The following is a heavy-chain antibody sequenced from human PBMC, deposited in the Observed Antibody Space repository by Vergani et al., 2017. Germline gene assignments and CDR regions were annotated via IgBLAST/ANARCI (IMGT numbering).Heavy chain of an antibody. V-gene: IGHV1-69*13. CDR3: ARDEWELRGVGYYFDY. CDR2: IIPIFGTA. D-gene: IGHD1-26*01. CDR1: GGTFSSYA. J-gene: IGHJ4*02. Sequence: QVQLVQSGAEVKKPGSSVKVSCKASGGTFSSYAISWVRQAPGQGLEWMGRIIPIFGTANYAQKFQGRVTITADESTSTAYVELSSLRSEATAVYYGARDEWELRGVGYYFDYWGQGTLVTVSS.